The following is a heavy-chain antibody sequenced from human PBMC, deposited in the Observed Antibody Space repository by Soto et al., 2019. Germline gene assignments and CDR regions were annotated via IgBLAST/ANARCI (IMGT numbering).Heavy chain of an antibody. D-gene: IGHD4-17*01. Sequence: SETLSLTCTVSGGSVTNSSYYWGWIRQSPGKGLEWIGSVYYRGRSYSKSSVKSRVTISVDTSKNRLSLSLNSVTASDTAVYFCVSQRTTVPTQAYFDYRGPGALVTVSS. J-gene: IGHJ4*02. V-gene: IGHV4-39*01. CDR2: VYYRGRS. CDR3: VSQRTTVPTQAYFDY. CDR1: GGSVTNSSYY.